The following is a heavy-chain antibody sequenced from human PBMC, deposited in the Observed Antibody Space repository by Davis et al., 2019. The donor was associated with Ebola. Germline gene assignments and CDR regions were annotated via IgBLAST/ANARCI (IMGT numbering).Heavy chain of an antibody. CDR3: TRQGIAAADFDY. Sequence: GESLKISCAASGFTFSGSAMHWVRQASGKGLVWVGRIRSKANSYATAYAASVKGRFTISRDDSKNTAFLQMNSLKTEDTAVYYCTRQGIAAADFDYWGQGTLVTVSS. CDR1: GFTFSGSA. V-gene: IGHV3-73*01. D-gene: IGHD6-13*01. J-gene: IGHJ4*02. CDR2: IRSKANSYAT.